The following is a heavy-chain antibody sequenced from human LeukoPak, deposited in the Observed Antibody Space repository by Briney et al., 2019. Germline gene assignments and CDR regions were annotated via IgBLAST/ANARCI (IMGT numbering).Heavy chain of an antibody. CDR3: ARSGGDCSSTSCYASDY. J-gene: IGHJ4*02. CDR2: ISSSGSTI. CDR1: GFTFSSYS. V-gene: IGHV3-48*04. Sequence: PGGSLRLSCAASGFTFSSYSMTWVRQAPGKGLEWVSYISSSGSTIYYADSVKGRFTISRDNAKNSLYLQMNSLRAEDTAVYYCARSGGDCSSTSCYASDYWGQGTLVTVSS. D-gene: IGHD2-2*01.